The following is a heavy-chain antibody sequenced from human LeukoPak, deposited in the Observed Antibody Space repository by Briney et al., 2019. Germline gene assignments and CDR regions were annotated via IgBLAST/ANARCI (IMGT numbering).Heavy chain of an antibody. Sequence: PGGSLRLSCAASGFTFSGYWMHWVRQAPGKGLEWIGEIYHSGSTNYNPSLKSRVTISVDKSKNQFSLKLSSVTAADTAVYYCAGGITMVRGVLDYWGQGTLVTVSS. CDR3: AGGITMVRGVLDY. D-gene: IGHD3-10*01. J-gene: IGHJ4*02. CDR2: IYHSGST. CDR1: GFTFSGYW. V-gene: IGHV4-4*02.